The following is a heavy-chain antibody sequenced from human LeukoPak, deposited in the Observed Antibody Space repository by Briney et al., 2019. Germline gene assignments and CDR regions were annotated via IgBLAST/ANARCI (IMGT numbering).Heavy chain of an antibody. J-gene: IGHJ4*02. CDR2: ISAIIGTT. CDR1: GYTFTSYG. Sequence: GASVKVSCKASGYTFTSYGISWVRQAPGQGLEWMGWISAIIGTTNYPQKLQGRVTMATDTSTSTAYMELSSLRSEDTAVYYCARDGDYGGNWDYWSEPTLVTASS. CDR3: ARDGDYGGNWDY. D-gene: IGHD4-23*01. V-gene: IGHV1-18*01.